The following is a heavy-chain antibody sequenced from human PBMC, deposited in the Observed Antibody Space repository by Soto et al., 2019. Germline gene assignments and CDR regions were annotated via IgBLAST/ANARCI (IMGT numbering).Heavy chain of an antibody. CDR3: AKGGYYDSSGGSWFDP. CDR1: GFTFSSYG. J-gene: IGHJ5*02. V-gene: IGHV3-30*18. CDR2: ISYDGSNK. D-gene: IGHD3-22*01. Sequence: QVQLVESGGGVVQPGRSLRLSCAASGFTFSSYGMHWVRQAPGKGLEWVAVISYDGSNKYYADSVKGRFTISRDNSKNTLYLQMNSLRAEDTAVYYCAKGGYYDSSGGSWFDPWGQGTLVTVSS.